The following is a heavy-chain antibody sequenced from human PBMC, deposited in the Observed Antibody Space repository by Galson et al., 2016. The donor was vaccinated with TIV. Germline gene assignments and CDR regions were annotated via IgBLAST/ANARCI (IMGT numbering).Heavy chain of an antibody. CDR1: GFTFSSNA. D-gene: IGHD3-16*02. CDR2: ISRDGSSY. Sequence: SLRLSCAASGFTFSSNAMHWVRQAPGKGLEWLTVISRDGSSYYYADSVKGRLTISRDNSKNALYLQMNSLSPDDTAVYYCARATAGEISFLVDYWGQGTLVTVSS. V-gene: IGHV3-30*01. J-gene: IGHJ4*02. CDR3: ARATAGEISFLVDY.